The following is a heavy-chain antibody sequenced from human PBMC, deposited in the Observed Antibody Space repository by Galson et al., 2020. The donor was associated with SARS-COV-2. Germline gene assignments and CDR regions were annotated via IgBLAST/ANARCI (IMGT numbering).Heavy chain of an antibody. CDR1: GFTFSSYG. D-gene: IGHD3-16*01. Sequence: PGGSLRLSCAASGFTFSSYGMHWVRQAPGKGLEWVAVIWYDGSNKYYADSVKGRFTISRDNSKNTLYLQMNSLRAEDTAVYYCATEAYPGRAFDIWGQGTMVTVSS. CDR2: IWYDGSNK. V-gene: IGHV3-33*01. CDR3: ATEAYPGRAFDI. J-gene: IGHJ3*02.